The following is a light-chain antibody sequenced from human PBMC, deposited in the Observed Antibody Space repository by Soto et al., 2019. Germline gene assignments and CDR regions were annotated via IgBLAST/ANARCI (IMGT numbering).Light chain of an antibody. J-gene: IGKJ1*01. V-gene: IGKV1-5*03. CDR1: QSISSW. Sequence: DIQMTQSPSTLSASVGDRVTITCRASQSISSWLARYQQKPGKAPKLLIYKASSLESGVHSRFSGSGSGTEFTLTISSLHPDDFATYYCQQYNSSPLTFGQGTKVEIK. CDR2: KAS. CDR3: QQYNSSPLT.